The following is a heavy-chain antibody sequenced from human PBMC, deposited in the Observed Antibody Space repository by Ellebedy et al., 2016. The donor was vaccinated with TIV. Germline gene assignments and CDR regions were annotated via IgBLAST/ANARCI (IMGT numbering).Heavy chain of an antibody. J-gene: IGHJ4*02. D-gene: IGHD2-15*01. Sequence: GGSLRLSXATSGFTFSQFAVHWVRQALGKGPEWVAVISNVGTNEHYADSVKGRFTVSRDNSRKTVSLQMTSLRDDDTAVYYCARDGSCGGGKCYSGLPDFWGQGTLVTVSS. CDR2: ISNVGTNE. CDR3: ARDGSCGGGKCYSGLPDF. V-gene: IGHV3-30-3*01. CDR1: GFTFSQFA.